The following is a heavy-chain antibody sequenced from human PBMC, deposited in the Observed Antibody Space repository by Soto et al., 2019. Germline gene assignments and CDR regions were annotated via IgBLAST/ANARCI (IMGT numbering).Heavy chain of an antibody. Sequence: QVQLVQSGAEVKKPGASVKVSCKASGYTFTGYYMHWVRQAPGQGLEWMGWINPNSGGTNYAQKFQGWVTMTRDTSISTAYMELSRLRSDDTAVYYCARAWGYGDYVWWFDPWGQGTLVTVSS. D-gene: IGHD4-17*01. CDR2: INPNSGGT. V-gene: IGHV1-2*04. J-gene: IGHJ5*02. CDR1: GYTFTGYY. CDR3: ARAWGYGDYVWWFDP.